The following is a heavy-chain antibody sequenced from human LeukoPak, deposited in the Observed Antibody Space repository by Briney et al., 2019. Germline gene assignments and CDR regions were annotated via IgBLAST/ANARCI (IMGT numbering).Heavy chain of an antibody. Sequence: SETLSLTCTVSGGSISSSSYYWGWIRQPPGKGLEWSGSIYYSGSTYYNPSLKSRVTISVDTSKNQFSLKLSSVTAADTAVYYCASLGYYDFWSGYYHDYWGQGTLVTVSS. D-gene: IGHD3-3*01. CDR3: ASLGYYDFWSGYYHDY. J-gene: IGHJ4*02. V-gene: IGHV4-39*01. CDR2: IYYSGST. CDR1: GGSISSSSYY.